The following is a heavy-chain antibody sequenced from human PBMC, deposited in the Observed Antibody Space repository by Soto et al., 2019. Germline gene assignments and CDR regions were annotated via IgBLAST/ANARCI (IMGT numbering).Heavy chain of an antibody. CDR2: ISSSSSYI. CDR1: GFTFSSYS. D-gene: IGHD6-13*01. J-gene: IGHJ3*02. V-gene: IGHV3-21*01. CDR3: ARGGAAAHDAFDI. Sequence: GGSLRLSCAASGFTFSSYSMNWVRQAPGKGLEWVSSISSSSSYIYYADSVKGRFTISRDNAKNSLYLQMNSLRAEDTAVYYCARGGAAAHDAFDIWGQGTMVTVSS.